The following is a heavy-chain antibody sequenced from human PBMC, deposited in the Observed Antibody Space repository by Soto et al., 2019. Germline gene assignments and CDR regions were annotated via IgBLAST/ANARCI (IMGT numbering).Heavy chain of an antibody. CDR1: GGSVTNSSYY. CDR3: VSQRTTVPTQAYFDY. V-gene: IGHV4-39*01. J-gene: IGHJ4*02. CDR2: VYYRGRS. D-gene: IGHD4-17*01. Sequence: PSETLSLTCTVSGGSVTNSSYYWGWIRQSPGKGLAWIGSVYYRGRSYSKSSVNSRVTISVDTSKNRFSLSLNSVTASDTAVYFCVSQRTTVPTQAYFDYWGPGALVTVSS.